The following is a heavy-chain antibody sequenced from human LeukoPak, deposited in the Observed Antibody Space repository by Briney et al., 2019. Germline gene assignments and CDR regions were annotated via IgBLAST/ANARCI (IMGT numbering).Heavy chain of an antibody. CDR3: AAHVVVAEYGLDP. J-gene: IGHJ5*02. Sequence: SETLSLTCTVSGVSISSSNSYWGWIRQPPGKGLEWIGSIYYSGNTYYNASLKSQVSISIDTSKNQFSLKLSSVTAADTAVYYCAAHVVVAEYGLDPWGQGTLVTVSS. V-gene: IGHV4-39*07. CDR1: GVSISSSNSY. D-gene: IGHD2-15*01. CDR2: IYYSGNT.